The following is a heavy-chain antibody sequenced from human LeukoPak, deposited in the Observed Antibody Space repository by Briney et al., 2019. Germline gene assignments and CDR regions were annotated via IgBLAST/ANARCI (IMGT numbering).Heavy chain of an antibody. D-gene: IGHD3-10*01. CDR2: ISSSSSYI. CDR1: GFTFSNYG. J-gene: IGHJ4*02. V-gene: IGHV3-21*01. Sequence: GGSLRPSCAASGFTFSNYGMNWVRQAPGKGLEWVSSISSSSSYIYYADSVKGRFTISRDNAKNSLYLQMNSLRAEDTAVYYCARDSGDRGFFDYWGQGTLVTVSS. CDR3: ARDSGDRGFFDY.